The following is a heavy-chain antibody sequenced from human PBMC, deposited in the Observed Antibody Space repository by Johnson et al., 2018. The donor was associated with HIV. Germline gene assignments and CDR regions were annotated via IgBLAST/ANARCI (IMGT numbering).Heavy chain of an antibody. CDR2: ISYDGSNK. Sequence: QVQLVESGGGVVQPGKSLKLSCAASGFIFSSYAMHWVRQAPGKGLEWVAAISYDGSNKYYADSVKGRFTISRDNSKNTLYLQMNSLRAEDTAVYYCASVYYDILTGYYYDAFDIWGQGTMVTVSS. CDR3: ASVYYDILTGYYYDAFDI. CDR1: GFIFSSYA. D-gene: IGHD3-9*01. V-gene: IGHV3-30*04. J-gene: IGHJ3*02.